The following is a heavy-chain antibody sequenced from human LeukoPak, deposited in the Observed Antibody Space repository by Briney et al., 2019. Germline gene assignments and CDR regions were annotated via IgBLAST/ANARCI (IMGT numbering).Heavy chain of an antibody. CDR2: MNPNSGNT. Sequence: ASVKVSCKASGYTFTSYDINWVRQATGQGLEWMGWMNPNSGNTGYAQKFQGRVTITRNTSISTAYMELSSLRSEDTAVYYRARVDGTAKGKWFDPWGQGTLVTVSS. CDR1: GYTFTSYD. V-gene: IGHV1-8*03. J-gene: IGHJ5*02. CDR3: ARVDGTAKGKWFDP. D-gene: IGHD2-21*02.